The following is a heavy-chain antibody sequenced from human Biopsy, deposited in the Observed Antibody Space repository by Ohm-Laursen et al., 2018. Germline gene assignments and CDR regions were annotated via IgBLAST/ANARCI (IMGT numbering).Heavy chain of an antibody. CDR1: GGSISSDY. CDR3: ARATNSTGWPYYYFYGMDV. CDR2: IYYSGST. D-gene: IGHD2/OR15-2a*01. Sequence: SETLSLTWTVPGGSISSDYWSWIRQTPGKGLEWIGYIYYSGSTNYNPSLKSRVTISVDTSKNQFSLRLNSVTAADTAVYYCARATNSTGWPYYYFYGMDVWGQGTTVTVSS. V-gene: IGHV4-59*01. J-gene: IGHJ6*02.